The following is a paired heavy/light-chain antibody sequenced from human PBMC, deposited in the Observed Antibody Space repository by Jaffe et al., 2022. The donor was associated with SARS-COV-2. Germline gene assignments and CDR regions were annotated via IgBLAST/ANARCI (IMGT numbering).Heavy chain of an antibody. CDR3: VKVQYYDFWSGRAITYGMDV. Sequence: EVQLLESGGGLVQPGGSLRLSCAASGFTFSSYAMSWARQAPGKGLEWVSGISGGGGSTYYADSVKGRFTISRDNSKNTLYLQVNSLRAEDTAVYYCVKVQYYDFWSGRAITYGMDVWGQGTTVTVSS. D-gene: IGHD3-3*01. CDR2: ISGGGGST. CDR1: GFTFSSYA. V-gene: IGHV3-23*01. J-gene: IGHJ6*02.
Light chain of an antibody. V-gene: IGLV1-47*01. Sequence: QSVLTQPPSASGTPGQRVTISCSGSSSNIGSNYIYWYQHLPGTAPRLLIYRNNQRPSGVPDRFSGSKSGTSASLAISGLRSEDEADYYCAAWDDSLSGWVFGGGTKLTVL. CDR3: AAWDDSLSGWV. J-gene: IGLJ3*02. CDR2: RNN. CDR1: SSNIGSNY.